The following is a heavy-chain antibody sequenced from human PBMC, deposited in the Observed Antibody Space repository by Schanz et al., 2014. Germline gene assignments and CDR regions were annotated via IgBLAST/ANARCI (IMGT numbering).Heavy chain of an antibody. CDR3: ARGGFYCTSITCQGYYHGMDV. CDR2: ISYDGSNK. V-gene: IGHV3-30*14. Sequence: QVQLVESGGGVVQPGRSLRLSCAASGFTFSSYAMHWVRQAPGKGLEWVAVISYDGSNKYYADSVKGRFTISRDNSKNTLYLQMNSLRAEDTAVYYCARGGFYCTSITCQGYYHGMDVWGQGTTVTVSS. D-gene: IGHD2-2*01. J-gene: IGHJ6*02. CDR1: GFTFSSYA.